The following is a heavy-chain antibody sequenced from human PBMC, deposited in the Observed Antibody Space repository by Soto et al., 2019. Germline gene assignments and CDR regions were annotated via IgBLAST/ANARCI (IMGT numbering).Heavy chain of an antibody. Sequence: ETLSLTCTVSGRSISSYYWSWIRQPPGKGLEWIGYIYYSGSTNYSPSLKSRVTISVDTTKNQFSLKLSSVTAADTAVYYCARDNSLIAAAGSYYGMDVWGQGTTVTVSS. CDR3: ARDNSLIAAAGSYYGMDV. CDR1: GRSISSYY. CDR2: IYYSGST. V-gene: IGHV4-59*01. D-gene: IGHD6-13*01. J-gene: IGHJ6*02.